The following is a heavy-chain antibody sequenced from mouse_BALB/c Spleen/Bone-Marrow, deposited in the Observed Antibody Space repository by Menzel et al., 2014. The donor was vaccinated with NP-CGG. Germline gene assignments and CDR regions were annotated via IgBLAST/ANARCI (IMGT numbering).Heavy chain of an antibody. J-gene: IGHJ3*01. CDR1: GYTFSSYW. Sequence: VQLVESGAELMKPGASVKIFFKATGYTFSSYWIEWVKQRPGHGLEWIGEILPGSGITNYNEKFKVQSTFTADTSSNTVYMQLGSLTSEDSAVYYCARSPYWGQGTLVTVSA. V-gene: IGHV1-9*01. CDR2: ILPGSGIT. CDR3: ARSPY.